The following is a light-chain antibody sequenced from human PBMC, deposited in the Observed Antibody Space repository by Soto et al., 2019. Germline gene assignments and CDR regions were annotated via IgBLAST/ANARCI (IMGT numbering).Light chain of an antibody. J-gene: IGLJ1*01. V-gene: IGLV2-11*01. CDR3: CSFAGTYIYV. Sequence: QSALTQPRSVSGSPGQSVTISCTGTGNDVGGYNYVSWYQQHPGKAPKLMIYDVKNRPSGVPDRFSGSKSGDTASLTIYGLQAEDEADYYCCSFAGTYIYVFGSGTKVTVL. CDR1: GNDVGGYNY. CDR2: DVK.